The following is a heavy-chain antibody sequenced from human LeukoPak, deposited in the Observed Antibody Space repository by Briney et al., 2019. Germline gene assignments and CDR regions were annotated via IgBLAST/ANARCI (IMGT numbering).Heavy chain of an antibody. Sequence: SEALSLTCTVSGGSISSGSYYWSWIRQPPGKGLEWIGYIYYSGSTNYNPSLKSRVTISVDTSKNQFSLKLSSVTAADTAVYYCARPKLGIDVFDIWGQGTMVTVSS. J-gene: IGHJ3*02. CDR1: GGSISSGSYY. CDR2: IYYSGST. V-gene: IGHV4-61*01. CDR3: ARPKLGIDVFDI. D-gene: IGHD7-27*01.